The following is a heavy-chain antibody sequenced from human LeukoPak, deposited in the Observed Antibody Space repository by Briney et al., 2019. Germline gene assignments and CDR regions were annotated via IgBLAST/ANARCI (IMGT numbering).Heavy chain of an antibody. D-gene: IGHD5-12*01. CDR1: GGSISSYY. V-gene: IGHV4-59*01. J-gene: IGHJ4*02. CDR3: ARDIVAVI. Sequence: SETLSLTCTVSGGSISSYYWSWIRQPPGKGLEWIGYIYYSGSTNYNPSLKSRVTISVDTSKNQFSLKLSSVTAADTAVYYCARDIVAVIWGQGTLVTVPS. CDR2: IYYSGST.